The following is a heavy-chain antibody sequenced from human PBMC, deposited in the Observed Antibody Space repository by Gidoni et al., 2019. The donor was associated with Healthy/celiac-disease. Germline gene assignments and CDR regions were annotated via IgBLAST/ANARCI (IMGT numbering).Heavy chain of an antibody. Sequence: QVQLVQSGAEVKKPGASVKVSCKASGYTFTSYGNSWVRQAPGQGLEWMGWISAYNGNTNYAQRLQGRVTMTTDTSTSTAYMELRSLRSDDTAVYYCAREGYCISTSCRENAFDIWGQGTMVTVSS. CDR3: AREGYCISTSCRENAFDI. J-gene: IGHJ3*02. CDR1: GYTFTSYG. CDR2: ISAYNGNT. V-gene: IGHV1-18*01. D-gene: IGHD2-2*01.